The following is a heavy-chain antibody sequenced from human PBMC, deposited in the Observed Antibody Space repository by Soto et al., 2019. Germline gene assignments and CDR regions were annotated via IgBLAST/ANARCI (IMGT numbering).Heavy chain of an antibody. Sequence: QVQLVQCGAEVKKPGASVKVSCKASGYSFTSYAMHWVRQARGQRLEWMGWINAGNGNTKYSQKFQGRVTITRVTSASTAYMELSSLRSEDTAVYYCARTSGYYFYDYWGQGTLVTVSS. V-gene: IGHV1-3*01. D-gene: IGHD3-3*01. CDR1: GYSFTSYA. CDR3: ARTSGYYFYDY. CDR2: INAGNGNT. J-gene: IGHJ4*02.